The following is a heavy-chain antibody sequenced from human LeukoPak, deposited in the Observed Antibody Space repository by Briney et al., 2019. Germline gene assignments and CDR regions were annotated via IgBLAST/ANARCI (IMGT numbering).Heavy chain of an antibody. V-gene: IGHV3-7*01. Sequence: PGGSLRLSCAASGFPFSSYWMIWVRQAPGKGLEWVANIKQDGGEKFYVDSVKGRFTISRDNTKNSLYLQMNSLRAEDTAVYYCAREDHSNYNYWGQGTLVTVSS. D-gene: IGHD4-11*01. CDR1: GFPFSSYW. CDR3: AREDHSNYNY. J-gene: IGHJ4*02. CDR2: IKQDGGEK.